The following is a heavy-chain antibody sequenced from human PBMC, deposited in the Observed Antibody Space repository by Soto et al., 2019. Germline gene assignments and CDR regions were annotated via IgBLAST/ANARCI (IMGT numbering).Heavy chain of an antibody. CDR1: GGSISSGGYS. V-gene: IGHV4-30-2*01. J-gene: IGHJ4*02. Sequence: SETLSLTCAVSGGSISSGGYSWSWIRRPPGKGLEWIGYIYHSGSTYYNPSLKSRATISVDRSKNQFSLKLSSVTAADTAVYYCATAPGPYWGQGTLVTVSS. CDR2: IYHSGST. CDR3: ATAPGPY.